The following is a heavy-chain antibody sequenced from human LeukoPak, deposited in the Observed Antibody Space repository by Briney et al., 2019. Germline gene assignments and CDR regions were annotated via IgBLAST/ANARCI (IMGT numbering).Heavy chain of an antibody. CDR1: GYTFTSYG. J-gene: IGHJ3*02. CDR2: ISAYNGNT. D-gene: IGHD2-15*01. Sequence: ASVKVSCKASGYTFTSYGISWVRQAPGQGLEWMGWISAYNGNTNYAQKLQGRVTMTTDTSTSTAYMELRSLRSDDTAVYYCARVATDIVVVVAATSGSAFDIWGQGTMVTVSS. CDR3: ARVATDIVVVVAATSGSAFDI. V-gene: IGHV1-18*01.